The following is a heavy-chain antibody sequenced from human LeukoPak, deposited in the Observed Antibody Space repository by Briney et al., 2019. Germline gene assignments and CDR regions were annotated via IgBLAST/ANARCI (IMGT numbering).Heavy chain of an antibody. D-gene: IGHD6-19*01. CDR3: AKVNIGGWYYFDY. Sequence: QSGGSLRLSCAASGFTFSNYWMSWVRQAPGKGLEWVANIKQDGSEKYYVDSVKGRFTISRDNAKNSLYLRMNSLRAEDTALYYCAKVNIGGWYYFDYWGQGTLVTVSS. V-gene: IGHV3-7*03. CDR2: IKQDGSEK. J-gene: IGHJ4*02. CDR1: GFTFSNYW.